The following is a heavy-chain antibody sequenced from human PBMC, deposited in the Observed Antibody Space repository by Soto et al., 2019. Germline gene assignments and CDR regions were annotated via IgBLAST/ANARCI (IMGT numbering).Heavy chain of an antibody. Sequence: ASVKVSCKAPGYAFTDYYMHWVRQAPGQGLEWMGWINPNSGDTNYVQKFQERVILTRDMSTSTAYMELSSLRSEDTAVYYCAAGVASLDYWGQGTLVTVSS. CDR2: INPNSGDT. CDR1: GYAFTDYY. J-gene: IGHJ4*02. CDR3: AAGVASLDY. V-gene: IGHV1-2*02. D-gene: IGHD2-15*01.